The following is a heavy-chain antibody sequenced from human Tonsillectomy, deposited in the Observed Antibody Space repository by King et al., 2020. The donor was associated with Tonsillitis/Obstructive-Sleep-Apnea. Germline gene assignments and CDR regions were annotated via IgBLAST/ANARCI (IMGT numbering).Heavy chain of an antibody. V-gene: IGHV3-7*04. D-gene: IGHD3-3*01. CDR3: ARENSLRLLEWLLVDWFDP. Sequence: VQLVESGGGLVQPGGSLRLSCAASGFTFSSYWMSWVRQAPGKGLEWGANIKQDGSEKYYVDSVKGRFTISRDNAKNSLYLQMNSLRAEDTAVYYCARENSLRLLEWLLVDWFDPWGQGTLVTVSS. CDR2: IKQDGSEK. CDR1: GFTFSSYW. J-gene: IGHJ5*02.